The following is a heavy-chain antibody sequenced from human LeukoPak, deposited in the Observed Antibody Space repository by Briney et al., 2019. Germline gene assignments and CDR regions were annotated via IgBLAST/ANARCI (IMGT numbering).Heavy chain of an antibody. CDR1: GGSISSYY. J-gene: IGHJ6*03. Sequence: SETLSLTCTVSGGSISSYYWSWIRQPPGKGLEWIGYIYYSGSTNYNPSLKSRVTISVDTSKNQFSLKLSSVTAADTAVYYCARDYYGSGTYYYYMDVWGKGTTVTISS. V-gene: IGHV4-59*12. D-gene: IGHD3-10*01. CDR3: ARDYYGSGTYYYYMDV. CDR2: IYYSGST.